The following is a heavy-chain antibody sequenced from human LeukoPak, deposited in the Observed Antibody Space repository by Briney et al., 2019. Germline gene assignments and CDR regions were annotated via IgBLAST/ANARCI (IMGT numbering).Heavy chain of an antibody. J-gene: IGHJ4*02. CDR3: ARHLSAEYPPYYFDY. CDR2: IRAYNGNT. D-gene: IGHD2-2*01. Sequence: ASVTVSFMASGYTFTNYGIRWVRQARGQGLAWMGWIRAYNGNTNYAQKLQGRVTMTTDTSTSTAYMELRSLRSDDTAVYYCARHLSAEYPPYYFDYYGQGTLVTVSS. V-gene: IGHV1-18*01. CDR1: GYTFTNYG.